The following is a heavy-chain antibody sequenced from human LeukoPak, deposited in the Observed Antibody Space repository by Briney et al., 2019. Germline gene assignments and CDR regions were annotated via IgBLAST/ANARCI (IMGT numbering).Heavy chain of an antibody. J-gene: IGHJ4*02. D-gene: IGHD2-15*01. CDR2: ISYDGSNK. V-gene: IGHV3-30*18. Sequence: PGGSLRLSCAASGFTFSSYGIHWVRQAPGKGLEWVAVISYDGSNKYYADSVKGRFTISRDNSKNTLYLQMNSLRAEDTAVYYCAKVGGRYCGGHSCYGNDWGQGTLVTVSS. CDR3: AKVGGRYCGGHSCYGND. CDR1: GFTFSSYG.